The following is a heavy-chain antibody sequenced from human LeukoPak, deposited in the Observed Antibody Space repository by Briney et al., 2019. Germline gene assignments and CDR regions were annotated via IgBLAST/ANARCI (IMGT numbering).Heavy chain of an antibody. CDR1: GYTLTELS. Sequence: GASVKVSCKVSGYTLTELSMHWVRQAPGKGVEWMGGFDPEDGETIYAQKFQGRVTMTEDTSTDTAYMELSSLRSEDAAVYYCATAHSSGWSNWFDPWGQGTLVTVSS. CDR2: FDPEDGET. D-gene: IGHD6-19*01. J-gene: IGHJ5*02. CDR3: ATAHSSGWSNWFDP. V-gene: IGHV1-24*01.